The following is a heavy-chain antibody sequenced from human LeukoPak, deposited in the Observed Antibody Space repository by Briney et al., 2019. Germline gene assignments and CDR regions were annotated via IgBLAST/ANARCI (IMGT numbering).Heavy chain of an antibody. V-gene: IGHV3-23*01. Sequence: GGSLRLSCEASGFSFSIYAMSWVRQAPGKGLECVSSISGNGGSTYYANSVKGQLTIARDNSKNTLYMEMNSLREENTALYYCVKGGQRYDFWRFDFWGRGTLVTVSS. CDR3: VKGGQRYDFWRFDF. CDR2: ISGNGGST. CDR1: GFSFSIYA. D-gene: IGHD3-3*01. J-gene: IGHJ5*01.